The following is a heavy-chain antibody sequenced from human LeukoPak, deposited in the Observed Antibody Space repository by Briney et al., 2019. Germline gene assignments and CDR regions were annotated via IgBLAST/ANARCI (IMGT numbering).Heavy chain of an antibody. CDR2: ISSSGSTI. V-gene: IGHV3-11*04. CDR1: GFTFSDYY. Sequence: GGPLRLSCAASGFTFSDYYMSWIRQAPGKGLEWVSYISSSGSTIYYADSVKGRFTISRDNAKNSLYLQMNSLRGEDTAVYYCAKDGDTVSGTYYYDMDVWGKGTTVTIS. J-gene: IGHJ6*03. D-gene: IGHD1-26*01. CDR3: AKDGDTVSGTYYYDMDV.